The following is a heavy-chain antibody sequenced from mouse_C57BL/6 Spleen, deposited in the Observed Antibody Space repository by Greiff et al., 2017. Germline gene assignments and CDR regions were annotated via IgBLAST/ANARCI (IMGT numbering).Heavy chain of an antibody. Sequence: VQLQQPGAELVKPGASVKLSCKASGYTFTSYWMQWVKQRPGQGLEWIGEIDPSDSYTNYNPKFKGKATLTVDTSSSTAYMQLSSLTSEDSAVYYCARGGIYYGKEGFAYWGQGTLVTVSA. CDR2: IDPSDSYT. CDR1: GYTFTSYW. CDR3: ARGGIYYGKEGFAY. V-gene: IGHV1-50*01. D-gene: IGHD2-1*01. J-gene: IGHJ3*01.